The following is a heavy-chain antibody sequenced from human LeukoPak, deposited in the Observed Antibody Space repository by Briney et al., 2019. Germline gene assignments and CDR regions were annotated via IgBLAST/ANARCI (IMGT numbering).Heavy chain of an antibody. D-gene: IGHD3/OR15-3a*01. CDR3: ARYYGFFGY. CDR2: IYSGGST. V-gene: IGHV3-66*01. Sequence: GGSLRLFCAASGFTVSSNYMSWVRQAPGGGLEWVSVIYSGGSTYYADSVKGRFTISRDNFKNTLYHQMNRLRGEDTAVYYCARYYGFFGYWGQGTLVTVSS. CDR1: GFTVSSNY. J-gene: IGHJ4*02.